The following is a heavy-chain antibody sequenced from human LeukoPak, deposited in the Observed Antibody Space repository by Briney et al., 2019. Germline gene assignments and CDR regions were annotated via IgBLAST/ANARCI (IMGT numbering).Heavy chain of an antibody. V-gene: IGHV3-30*03. D-gene: IGHD5-12*01. Sequence: GGSLRLSCAASGFTFSSYGMHWVRQAPGKGLEWVAVISYDGSNKYYADSVKGRFTISRDNSKNTLYLQMNSLRAEDTAVYYCARRRGGYDDAFDIWGQGTMVTVSS. CDR3: ARRRGGYDDAFDI. CDR1: GFTFSSYG. J-gene: IGHJ3*02. CDR2: ISYDGSNK.